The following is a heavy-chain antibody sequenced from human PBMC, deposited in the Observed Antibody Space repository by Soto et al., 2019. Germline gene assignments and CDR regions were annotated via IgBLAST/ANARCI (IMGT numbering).Heavy chain of an antibody. CDR2: IYYSGST. CDR3: ATIPATTVLTDY. J-gene: IGHJ4*02. D-gene: IGHD2-2*02. V-gene: IGHV4-39*01. Sequence: SETLSLTCTVSGGSITSSYYWGWIRQPPGKGLEWIGSIYYSGSTYYNPSLKSRVTISVDTSKNQFSLKLSSVTAADTAVYYCATIPATTVLTDYWGQGTLVTVS. CDR1: GGSITSSYY.